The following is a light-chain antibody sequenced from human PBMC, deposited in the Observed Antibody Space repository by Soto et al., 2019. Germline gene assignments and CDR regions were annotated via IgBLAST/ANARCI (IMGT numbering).Light chain of an antibody. CDR1: SGDVGSYNY. V-gene: IGLV2-14*01. J-gene: IGLJ1*01. CDR3: ISYTGSDTSYV. Sequence: QSALTQPASVSGSPGHPITISCTGPSGDVGSYNYVAWYQQFPGKTPKLMIYEVRNRPSGVSSRFSGSKSGNTASLTISGLQAEDEADYYCISYTGSDTSYVFGTGTKLTVL. CDR2: EVR.